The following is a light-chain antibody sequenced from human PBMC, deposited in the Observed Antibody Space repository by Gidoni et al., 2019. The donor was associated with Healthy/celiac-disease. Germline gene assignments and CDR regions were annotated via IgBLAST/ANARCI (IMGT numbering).Light chain of an antibody. Sequence: DIQLTHSPTSLSASVGDRVTITRRASQSISSYLHWYQQKPGKAPKLLIYAASSLQSGVPSRFSGSGSGTDFTLTISRLQPEDFAAYYCQQSYSTPRTFGGGTKVEIK. CDR1: QSISSY. CDR2: AAS. V-gene: IGKV1-39*01. J-gene: IGKJ4*02. CDR3: QQSYSTPRT.